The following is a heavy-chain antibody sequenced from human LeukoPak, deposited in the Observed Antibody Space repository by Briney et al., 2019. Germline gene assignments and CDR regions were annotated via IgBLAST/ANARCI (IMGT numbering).Heavy chain of an antibody. D-gene: IGHD2-21*02. CDR2: ISSNGGST. J-gene: IGHJ4*02. Sequence: PGGSLRLSCAASGFTFSSYAMHWVRQAPGKGLEYVSAISSNGGSTYYANSVKGRFTISRDNSKNTLYLQMGSLRAEDMAVYYCARLYCGGDCPVYYFDYWGQGTLVTVSP. V-gene: IGHV3-64*01. CDR3: ARLYCGGDCPVYYFDY. CDR1: GFTFSSYA.